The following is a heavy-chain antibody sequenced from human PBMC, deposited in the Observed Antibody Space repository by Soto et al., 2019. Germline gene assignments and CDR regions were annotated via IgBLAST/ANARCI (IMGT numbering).Heavy chain of an antibody. D-gene: IGHD6-19*01. V-gene: IGHV5-51*01. Sequence: GESLKISCKGSGYSFTSYWIGRVRQMPGKGLEWMGIIYPGDSDTRYSPSFQGQVTISADKSISTAYLQWSSLKASDTAMYYCARQIAVAGIRIDYWGQGTLVTVSS. CDR3: ARQIAVAGIRIDY. CDR2: IYPGDSDT. CDR1: GYSFTSYW. J-gene: IGHJ4*02.